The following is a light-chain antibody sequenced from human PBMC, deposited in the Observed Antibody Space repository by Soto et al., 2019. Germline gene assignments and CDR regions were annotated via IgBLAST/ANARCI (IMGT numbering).Light chain of an antibody. V-gene: IGLV2-14*01. Sequence: QSVLTQPASVSGSPGQSITISCTGNSSDVGGYNYVSWYQQYPAKAPKLLIYDVSSRPSGVSNRFSGSKSGNTASLTISGLQAEDEADYYCSSYTRSSTPWVFGGGTKVTVL. CDR1: SSDVGGYNY. CDR3: SSYTRSSTPWV. CDR2: DVS. J-gene: IGLJ3*02.